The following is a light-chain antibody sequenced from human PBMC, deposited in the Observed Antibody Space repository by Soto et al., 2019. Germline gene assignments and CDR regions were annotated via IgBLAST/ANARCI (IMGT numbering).Light chain of an antibody. V-gene: IGKV3-20*01. CDR1: QSVSSSY. Sequence: EVVLTQSPGTLALSRGERATLSCRASQSVSSSYLAWYQHRPGQAPRLLIFGASSRATGIPDRFSGTGSGTDFTLTISRLEPEDFAVYYCQQYGSSLSITFGQGTRLEI. J-gene: IGKJ5*01. CDR3: QQYGSSLSIT. CDR2: GAS.